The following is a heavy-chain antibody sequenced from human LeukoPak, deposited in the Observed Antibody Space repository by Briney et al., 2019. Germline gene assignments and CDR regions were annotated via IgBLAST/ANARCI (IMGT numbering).Heavy chain of an antibody. D-gene: IGHD3-3*01. V-gene: IGHV4-39*01. Sequence: SETLSLTCTVSGGSISSSSYYWGWIRQPPGKGLEWIGSIYYSGSTYYNPSLKSRVTISVDTSKNQFSLKLSSVTAADTAVYYCARGSNDFWSGYYNWFDPWGQGTLVTVSS. CDR2: IYYSGST. CDR3: ARGSNDFWSGYYNWFDP. J-gene: IGHJ5*02. CDR1: GGSISSSSYY.